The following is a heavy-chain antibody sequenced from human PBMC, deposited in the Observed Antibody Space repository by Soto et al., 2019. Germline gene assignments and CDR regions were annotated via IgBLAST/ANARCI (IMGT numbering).Heavy chain of an antibody. D-gene: IGHD3-9*01. J-gene: IGHJ4*02. CDR1: GFTFSSYG. Sequence: QVQLVESGGGVVQPGRSLRLSCAASGFTFSSYGMHWVRQAPGKGLEWVAVISYDGSNKYYADSVKGRFTISRDNSKNTLYLQMNSLRAEDTAVYYCANLWPGWADYWGQGTLVTVSS. V-gene: IGHV3-30*18. CDR2: ISYDGSNK. CDR3: ANLWPGWADY.